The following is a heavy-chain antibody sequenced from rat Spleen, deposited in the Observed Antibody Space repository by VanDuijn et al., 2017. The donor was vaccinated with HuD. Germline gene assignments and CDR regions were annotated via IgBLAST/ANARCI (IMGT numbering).Heavy chain of an antibody. Sequence: EVQLVESGGGLVQPGRSMKLSCAASGFTFSHYDMAWVRQAPKKGLEWVSFISYDGSSTYYRDSVKGRFTISRDNTRDTLYLQMDSLRSEDTATYYCATHNWEGYFDYWGQGVMVTVSS. D-gene: IGHD5-1*01. V-gene: IGHV5-7*01. J-gene: IGHJ2*01. CDR3: ATHNWEGYFDY. CDR1: GFTFSHYD. CDR2: ISYDGSST.